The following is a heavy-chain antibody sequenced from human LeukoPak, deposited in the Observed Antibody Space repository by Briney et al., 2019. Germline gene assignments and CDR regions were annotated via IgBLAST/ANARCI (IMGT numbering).Heavy chain of an antibody. CDR2: ISWNSGSI. CDR1: GFIFSSHG. CDR3: AKASHGFASGSGSYLGNDAFDI. V-gene: IGHV3-9*01. D-gene: IGHD3-10*01. J-gene: IGHJ3*02. Sequence: PGGTLRLSCAASGFIFSSHGMNWVRQAPGKGLEWVSGISWNSGSIGYADSVKGRFTISRDNAKNSLYLQMNSLRAEDTALYYCAKASHGFASGSGSYLGNDAFDIWGQGTMVTVSS.